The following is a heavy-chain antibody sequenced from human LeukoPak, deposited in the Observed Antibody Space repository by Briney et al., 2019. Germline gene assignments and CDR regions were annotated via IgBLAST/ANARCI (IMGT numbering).Heavy chain of an antibody. D-gene: IGHD3-22*01. CDR3: ARDTPPVYYYDSSGYYGGYYGMDV. V-gene: IGHV1-69*04. CDR1: GGTFSSYA. J-gene: IGHJ6*02. Sequence: ASVKVSCKASGGTFSSYAISWVRQAPGQGLEWMGRIIPILGIANYAQKFQGRVTITADKSTSTAYMELSSLSSADTAVYYCARDTPPVYYYDSSGYYGGYYGMDVWGQGTTVTVSS. CDR2: IIPILGIA.